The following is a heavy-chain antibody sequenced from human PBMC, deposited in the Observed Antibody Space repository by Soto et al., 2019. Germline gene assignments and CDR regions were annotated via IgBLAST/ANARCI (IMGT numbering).Heavy chain of an antibody. V-gene: IGHV1-2*02. Sequence: ASVKVSCKPSGFTFSGFYLHWVRQAPGQGXEWMGWIKPNTDDTGYAQKFQGRVTLTWDTSSSAGYLDLSRLRPDDTAVYYCARSPYSLEGDGQHYYYGMDLWGLGTTVTVCS. CDR1: GFTFSGFY. CDR2: IKPNTDDT. D-gene: IGHD2-15*01. CDR3: ARSPYSLEGDGQHYYYGMDL. J-gene: IGHJ6*02.